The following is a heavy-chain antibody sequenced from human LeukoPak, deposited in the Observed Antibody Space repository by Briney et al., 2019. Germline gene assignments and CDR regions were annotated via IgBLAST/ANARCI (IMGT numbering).Heavy chain of an antibody. CDR2: ISSSSSYI. Sequence: PGRSLRLSCAASGFTFSSYSMNWVRQAPGKGLEWVSSISSSSSYIYYADSVKGRFTISRDNAKNSLYLQMNSLRAEDTAVYYCARELVVVAATEGAFDIWGQGTMVTVSS. J-gene: IGHJ3*02. D-gene: IGHD2-15*01. CDR3: ARELVVVAATEGAFDI. V-gene: IGHV3-21*01. CDR1: GFTFSSYS.